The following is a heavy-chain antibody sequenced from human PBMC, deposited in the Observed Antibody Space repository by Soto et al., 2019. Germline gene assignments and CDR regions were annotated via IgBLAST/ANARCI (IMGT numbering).Heavy chain of an antibody. CDR3: ARFGITGTTGYYYGMDV. D-gene: IGHD1-7*01. Sequence: GGSLRLSCAASGFTFSSYGMHWVRQAPGKGLEWVAVIWYDGSNKYYADSVKGRFTISRDNSKNTLYLQMNSLRAEDTAVYYCARFGITGTTGYYYGMDVWGQGTTVTVSS. J-gene: IGHJ6*02. V-gene: IGHV3-33*01. CDR2: IWYDGSNK. CDR1: GFTFSSYG.